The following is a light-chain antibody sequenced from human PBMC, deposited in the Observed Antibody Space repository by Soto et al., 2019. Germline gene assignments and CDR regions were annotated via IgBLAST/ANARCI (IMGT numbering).Light chain of an antibody. J-gene: IGKJ1*01. V-gene: IGKV3-11*01. CDR1: QSVNSD. CDR3: QQRSNWPRT. Sequence: EIVMTQSPATLSVSPGERATLSCRASQSVNSDLAWYQQKPGQAPRLLIYGASTRATGIPGRFSGSGSGADFTLTISSLEPEDFAVYYCQQRSNWPRTFGQGTKVDIK. CDR2: GAS.